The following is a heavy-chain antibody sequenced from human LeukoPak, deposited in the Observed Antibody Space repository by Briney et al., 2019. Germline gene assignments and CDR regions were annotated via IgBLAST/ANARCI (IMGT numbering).Heavy chain of an antibody. CDR3: ARRLGGPTWIAYYFDH. V-gene: IGHV5-51*01. CDR1: GYSFTSYW. D-gene: IGHD1-26*01. J-gene: IGHJ4*02. CDR2: ISPGDSDT. Sequence: GESLKISCKGSGYSFTSYWIAWVRQMPGKGLEWMGIISPGDSDTRYSPSFQGHVTISADKSINTAYLQWSSLKASDTAMYYCARRLGGPTWIAYYFDHWGQGTLVTVSS.